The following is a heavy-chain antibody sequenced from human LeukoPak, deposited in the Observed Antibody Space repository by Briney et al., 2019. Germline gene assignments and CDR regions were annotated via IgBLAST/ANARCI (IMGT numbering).Heavy chain of an antibody. CDR3: AKDLLAVAKYYYYGMDV. D-gene: IGHD6-13*01. CDR1: GFSFSSYG. V-gene: IGHV3-30*18. Sequence: PGGSLRLSSAASGFSFSSYGMHWVPQAPGKGLEWVAVISHDGSNKYYADSVKGRFTISRDNSKNTLYLQMNSLRTEDTAVYYCAKDLLAVAKYYYYGMDVWGQGTTVTVSS. J-gene: IGHJ6*02. CDR2: ISHDGSNK.